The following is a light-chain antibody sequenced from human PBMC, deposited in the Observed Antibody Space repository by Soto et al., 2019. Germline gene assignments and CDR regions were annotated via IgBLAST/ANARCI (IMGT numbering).Light chain of an antibody. CDR2: EGS. CDR1: SSDVGSYNL. J-gene: IGLJ2*01. V-gene: IGLV2-23*01. CDR3: CSYVGSSFVV. Sequence: QSVLTQPASVSGSPGQSITISCTETSSDVGSYNLVSWYQQHPGKAPKLMIYEGSKRPSGVSNRFSGSKSGNTASLTISGLQAEDEADYYCCSYVGSSFVVFGGGTKLTVL.